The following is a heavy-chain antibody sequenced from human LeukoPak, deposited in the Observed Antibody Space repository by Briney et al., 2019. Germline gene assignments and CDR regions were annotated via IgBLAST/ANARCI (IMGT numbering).Heavy chain of an antibody. J-gene: IGHJ2*01. V-gene: IGHV2-70*11. CDR2: IDWDDDK. CDR1: GFSLSTSGMC. CDR3: ARITRSYWYFDT. Sequence: ESGPTLVNPTQTLTLTCTFSGFSLSTSGMCVSWIRQPPGKALEWLARIDWDDDKYYSTSLKTRLTISKDTSKNQVVLTMTNMDPVDTATYYCARITRSYWYFDTWGRGTLVTVSS.